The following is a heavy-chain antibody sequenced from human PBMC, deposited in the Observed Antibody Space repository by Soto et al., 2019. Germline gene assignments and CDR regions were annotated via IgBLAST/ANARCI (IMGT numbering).Heavy chain of an antibody. D-gene: IGHD6-13*01. CDR2: VYNSGST. CDR3: ARYRREAVAGYTLDN. CDR1: GGSISSNY. V-gene: IGHV4-59*01. J-gene: IGHJ4*02. Sequence: PSETLSLTCTVSGGSISSNYLTCIRQPPLKGLEWIGYVYNSGSTNYNPSLKRRVTISEDTSKSQFSLKVNSMTAAHTAVYYCARYRREAVAGYTLDNWGQGILVTVS.